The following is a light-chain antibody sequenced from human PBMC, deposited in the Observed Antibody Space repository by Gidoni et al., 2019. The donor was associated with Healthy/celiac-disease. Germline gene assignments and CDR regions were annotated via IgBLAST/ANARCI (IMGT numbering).Light chain of an antibody. J-gene: IGKJ3*01. V-gene: IGKV3-20*01. Sequence: EIVLTQSPGTLSLSPGERATLSCRASQSVTSSDLARYQQKPGQAPRLPIYGASSRATGIPDRFSGSGSGTYFTLTISRLEPEDLAVYYCQQYGSSRTFGPGTKVDIK. CDR1: QSVTSSD. CDR2: GAS. CDR3: QQYGSSRT.